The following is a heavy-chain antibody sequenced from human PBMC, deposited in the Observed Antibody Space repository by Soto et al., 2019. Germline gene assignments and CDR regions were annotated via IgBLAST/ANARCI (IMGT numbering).Heavy chain of an antibody. CDR3: ARDQPGYSYGYGLGY. D-gene: IGHD5-18*01. Sequence: EVQLVESGGGLVKPGGSLRLSCAASGFTFSSYSMNWVRQAPGKGLEWVSSISSSSSYIYYADSVKGRFTISRDNAKNLLYLQMNSLRAEDRAVYYCARDQPGYSYGYGLGYWGQGTLVTVSS. J-gene: IGHJ4*02. CDR1: GFTFSSYS. V-gene: IGHV3-21*01. CDR2: ISSSSSYI.